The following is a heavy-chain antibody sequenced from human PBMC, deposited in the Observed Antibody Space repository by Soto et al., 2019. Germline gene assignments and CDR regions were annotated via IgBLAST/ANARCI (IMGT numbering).Heavy chain of an antibody. V-gene: IGHV6-1*01. CDR1: GDSVSSNSSA. CDR3: ARGSWDDVTGHYYMDV. Sequence: SQTLSLTCDISGDSVSSNSSAWNWIRQTPSRGLEWLGRTYYRSKWYINYAVSVKSRITVNPDTSKNQFSLQLNSVTPEDTAVYYCARGSWDDVTGHYYMDVWGKGTTVTVSS. CDR2: TYYRSKWYI. J-gene: IGHJ6*03. D-gene: IGHD1-1*01.